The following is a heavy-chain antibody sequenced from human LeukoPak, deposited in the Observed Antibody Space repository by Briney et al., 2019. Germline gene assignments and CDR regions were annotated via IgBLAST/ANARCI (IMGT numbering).Heavy chain of an antibody. Sequence: SQTLSLTCTVSGDSINSGNYYWNWIRQSPGKGLEWIGYIYYTENIYYNPSLKSRVTISVDTSKNQFSLKLSSVTAADTAVYYCARATKQWLVRRAFDIWGQGTMVTVSS. CDR1: GDSINSGNYY. CDR3: ARATKQWLVRRAFDI. V-gene: IGHV4-30-4*08. D-gene: IGHD6-19*01. J-gene: IGHJ3*02. CDR2: IYYTENI.